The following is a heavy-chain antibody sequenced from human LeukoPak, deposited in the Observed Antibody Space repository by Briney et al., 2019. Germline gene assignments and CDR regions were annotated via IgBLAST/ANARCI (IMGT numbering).Heavy chain of an antibody. V-gene: IGHV1-46*01. CDR1: GYTFTSYY. Sequence: ASVKVSCKASGYTFTSYYMHWVRQAPGLGLEWMGIINPSGGSTSYAQKFQGRVTMTRDTSTSTVYMELNSLRAEDTAVYYCAKLVAAAGTFDYWGQGTLVTVSP. CDR2: INPSGGST. J-gene: IGHJ4*02. CDR3: AKLVAAAGTFDY. D-gene: IGHD6-13*01.